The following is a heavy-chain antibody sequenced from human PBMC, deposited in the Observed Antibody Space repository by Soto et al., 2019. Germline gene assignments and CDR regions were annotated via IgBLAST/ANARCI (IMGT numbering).Heavy chain of an antibody. D-gene: IGHD2-21*01. V-gene: IGHV1-18*01. CDR2: ISIYNGNT. CDR3: TREGGDNTGYYFAY. CDR1: GYTFTNYG. J-gene: IGHJ4*02. Sequence: QVQLVQSGVEVKKPGASVKVSCKTSGYTFTNYGISWVRQAPGQGLEWVGWISIYNGNTKYAQKVQGRVTMTTDTXRSTAYMELRSLRSDDTDIYYCTREGGDNTGYYFAYWGQGTLVTVSS.